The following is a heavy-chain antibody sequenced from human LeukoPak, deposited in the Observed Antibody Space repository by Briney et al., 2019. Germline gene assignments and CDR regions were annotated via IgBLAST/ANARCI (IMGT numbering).Heavy chain of an antibody. Sequence: PGRSLTLSCAASGFTFSSYAMHWVRQAPGKGLEWVAVISYDGSNKYYADSVKGRFTISRDNSKNTLYLQMNSLRAEDTAVYYCARDRGGDYAFDIWGQGTMVTVSS. CDR1: GFTFSSYA. CDR3: ARDRGGDYAFDI. CDR2: ISYDGSNK. V-gene: IGHV3-30*04. J-gene: IGHJ3*02. D-gene: IGHD2-21*02.